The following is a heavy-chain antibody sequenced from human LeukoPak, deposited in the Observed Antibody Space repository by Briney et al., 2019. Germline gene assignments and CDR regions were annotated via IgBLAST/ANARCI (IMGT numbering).Heavy chain of an antibody. J-gene: IGHJ5*02. CDR2: INPSGGST. CDR3: ASARISKSPYAGFDP. Sequence: ASVKVSCKASGYTFTSYYMHWVRQAPGQGLEWMGIINPSGGSTSYAQKFQGRVTMTRDTSTSTVYMELSSLRSEDTAVYYCASARISKSPYAGFDPWGQGTLVTVSS. CDR1: GYTFTSYY. V-gene: IGHV1-46*01. D-gene: IGHD2-15*01.